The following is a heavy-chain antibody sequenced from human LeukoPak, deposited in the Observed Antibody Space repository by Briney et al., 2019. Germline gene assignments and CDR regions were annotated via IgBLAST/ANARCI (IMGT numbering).Heavy chain of an antibody. CDR1: GGSFSGYQ. Sequence: SETLSLTCAVYGGSFSGYQWSWIRQPPGKGLEWIGEINHSGSTNYSSSLKSRVTISVDTSKNQFSLRLSSVTAADTAVYYCARHGLGRYYYMDVWGNGTAIIISS. CDR2: INHSGST. J-gene: IGHJ6*03. V-gene: IGHV4-34*01. CDR3: ARHGLGRYYYMDV. D-gene: IGHD3-10*01.